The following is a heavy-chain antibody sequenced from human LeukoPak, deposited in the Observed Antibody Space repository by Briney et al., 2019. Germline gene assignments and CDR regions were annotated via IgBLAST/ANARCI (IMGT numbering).Heavy chain of an antibody. D-gene: IGHD6-13*01. CDR1: GFTFDDYG. V-gene: IGHV3-20*04. Sequence: GGSLRLSCAASGFTFDDYGMSWVRQAPGKGLEWVSGINWNGGSTGYADSVKGRFTISRDNAKNSLYLQMNSLRAEDTALYYCARQPGIAAAGTVDYWGQGTLVTVSS. J-gene: IGHJ4*02. CDR3: ARQPGIAAAGTVDY. CDR2: INWNGGST.